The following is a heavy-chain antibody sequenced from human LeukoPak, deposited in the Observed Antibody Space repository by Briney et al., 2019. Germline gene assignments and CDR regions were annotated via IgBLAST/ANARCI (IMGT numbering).Heavy chain of an antibody. D-gene: IGHD6-13*01. J-gene: IGHJ4*02. CDR2: IWYDGSNK. CDR3: ARERGSYSSSWYVDY. V-gene: IGHV3-33*01. Sequence: GGSLRLSCAASGFTFSSYGMHWVRQASGKGLEWVAVIWYDGSNKYYADSVKGRFTISRDNSKNTLYLQMNSLRAEDTAVYYCARERGSYSSSWYVDYWGQGTLVTVSS. CDR1: GFTFSSYG.